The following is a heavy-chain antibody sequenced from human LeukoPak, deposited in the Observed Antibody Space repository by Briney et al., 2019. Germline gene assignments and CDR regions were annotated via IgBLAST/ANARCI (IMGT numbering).Heavy chain of an antibody. CDR1: GFTFSTYS. Sequence: GGSLRLSCAASGFTFSTYSMNWVRQAPGKGLEWVSSISSSSSYIYYADSVKGRFTISRDNAKNSLYLQMNSLRAEDTAVYYCARDLVGVTIFDYWGQGTLVTVSS. V-gene: IGHV3-21*01. CDR3: ARDLVGVTIFDY. CDR2: ISSSSSYI. J-gene: IGHJ4*02. D-gene: IGHD2-21*02.